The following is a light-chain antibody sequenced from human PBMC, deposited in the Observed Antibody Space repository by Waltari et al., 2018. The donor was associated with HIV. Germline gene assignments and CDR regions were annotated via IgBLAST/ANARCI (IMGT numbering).Light chain of an antibody. J-gene: IGLJ1*01. CDR2: EVR. V-gene: IGLV2-14*01. Sequence: QSALTQPASVSGSPGQSITISCTGTSSDVGGYNYVSWYQQHPGKAPKHMIYEVRNRPSGVSNRFSGSKSGNTASLTSSGLQAEDEADHYCSSYTSSSTYVFGTGTKVTVL. CDR1: SSDVGGYNY. CDR3: SSYTSSSTYV.